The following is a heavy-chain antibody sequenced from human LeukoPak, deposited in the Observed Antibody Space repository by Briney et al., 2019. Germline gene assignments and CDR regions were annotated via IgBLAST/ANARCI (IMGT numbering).Heavy chain of an antibody. CDR2: IVVGSGNT. J-gene: IGHJ3*02. CDR1: GFTFTSSA. D-gene: IGHD3-22*01. Sequence: GTSVKVSCKASGFTFTSSAMQWVRQARGQRLEWIGWIVVGSGNTNYAQKFQERVTITRDMSTSTAYMELSSLRSEDTAVYYCAADLYYYDSSGQVAFDIWGQGTMFTVSS. CDR3: AADLYYYDSSGQVAFDI. V-gene: IGHV1-58*02.